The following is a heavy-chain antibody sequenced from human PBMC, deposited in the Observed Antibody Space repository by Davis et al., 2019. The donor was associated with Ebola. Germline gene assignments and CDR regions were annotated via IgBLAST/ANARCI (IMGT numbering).Heavy chain of an antibody. J-gene: IGHJ5*02. D-gene: IGHD3/OR15-3a*01. CDR1: GYTFTSYY. CDR3: ARRRSSWTTRNWFDP. Sequence: AASVKVSCKASGYTFTSYYMHWVRQAPGQGLEWMGIINPSGGSTSYAQKFQGRVTMTRNTSISTAYMELSSLRSEDTAVYYCARRRSSWTTRNWFDPWGQGTLVTVSS. V-gene: IGHV1-46*01. CDR2: INPSGGST.